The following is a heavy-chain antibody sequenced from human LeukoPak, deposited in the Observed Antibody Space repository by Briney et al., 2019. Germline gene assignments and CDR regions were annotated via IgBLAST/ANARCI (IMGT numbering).Heavy chain of an antibody. J-gene: IGHJ6*03. V-gene: IGHV1-69*13. CDR1: GYTFTGYY. CDR3: ARVQVAPYYYYYMDV. D-gene: IGHD2-15*01. CDR2: IIPIFGTA. Sequence: SVKVSCKASGYTFTGYYMHWVRQAPGQGLEWMGGIIPIFGTANYAQKFQGRVTITADESTSTAYMELSSLRSEDTAVYYCARVQVAPYYYYYMDVWGKGTTVTISS.